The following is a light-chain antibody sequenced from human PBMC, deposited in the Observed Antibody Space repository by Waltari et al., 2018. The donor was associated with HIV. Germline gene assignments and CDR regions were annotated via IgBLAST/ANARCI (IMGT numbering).Light chain of an antibody. V-gene: IGLV1-47*01. J-gene: IGLJ3*02. CDR2: WSN. Sequence: QSVVTQTPSVSGTPGQRVTFPCSGSSSNIGSHDVSWYQHFTGTTPKVPINWSNRRPSGVPDRFSGSKSGTSASLAISGLRSEDEADYYCAVWDDSVSAWVFGGGTKLTVL. CDR1: SSNIGSHD. CDR3: AVWDDSVSAWV.